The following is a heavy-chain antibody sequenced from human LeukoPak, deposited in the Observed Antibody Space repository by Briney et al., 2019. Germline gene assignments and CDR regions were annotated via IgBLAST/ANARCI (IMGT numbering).Heavy chain of an antibody. V-gene: IGHV3-48*02. CDR3: ARDWAAAGRFGY. CDR2: ISSGSSTI. D-gene: IGHD6-25*01. Sequence: GGPLRLSCAASGFTFSGSSMNWVRQAPGKGLEWVSYISSGSSTIYYTDSVKGRFTISRDNAKSSLYLQMNSLRDEDTAVYYCARDWAAAGRFGYWGQGTLVTVSS. CDR1: GFTFSGSS. J-gene: IGHJ4*02.